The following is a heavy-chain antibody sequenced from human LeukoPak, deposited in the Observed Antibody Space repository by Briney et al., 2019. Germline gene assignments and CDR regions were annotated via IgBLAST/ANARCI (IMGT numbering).Heavy chain of an antibody. CDR1: GFTFNYAW. D-gene: IGHD1-7*01. CDR2: TVSEIDGGTT. J-gene: IGHJ6*02. V-gene: IGHV3-15*04. CDR3: TTDEDWNYARKDV. Sequence: GGSLRLSCAASGFTFNYAWMSWVRQVPGKGLEWVGQTVSEIDGGTTDYAAPVKGRFTISRDDSGSTLYLQMNSLKIEDTAVYYCTTDEDWNYARKDVWGQGATVIVSS.